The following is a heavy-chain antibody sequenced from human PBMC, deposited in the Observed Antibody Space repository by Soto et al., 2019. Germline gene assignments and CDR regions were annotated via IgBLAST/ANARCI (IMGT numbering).Heavy chain of an antibody. CDR3: VRSVPAATWAYNGMDV. CDR1: GGSVESSSC. Sequence: QVRLKESGPGLVKPSGTLSLTCAVSGGSVESSSCWSWVRQAPGKGLEWIGEIYHSGTFNYNPSLASRVAVSQVKSTSQYSLILNPVTAADTAVYYCVRSVPAATWAYNGMDVWGKGTTVTVSS. J-gene: IGHJ6*04. CDR2: IYHSGTF. D-gene: IGHD2-15*01. V-gene: IGHV4-4*02.